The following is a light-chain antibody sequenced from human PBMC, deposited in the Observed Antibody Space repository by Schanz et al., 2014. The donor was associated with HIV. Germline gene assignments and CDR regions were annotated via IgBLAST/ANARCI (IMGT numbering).Light chain of an antibody. CDR3: CSYTTTSTDV. Sequence: QSALTQPAFVSGSPGQSISISCTGTSGDVGSYNYVSWYQQHPGKAPKLMIYDVSNRPSGVSSRFSGSKSGNTASLTISGLQAEDEADYYCCSYTTTSTDVFGAGTKLTVL. V-gene: IGLV2-14*03. J-gene: IGLJ1*01. CDR1: SGDVGSYNY. CDR2: DVS.